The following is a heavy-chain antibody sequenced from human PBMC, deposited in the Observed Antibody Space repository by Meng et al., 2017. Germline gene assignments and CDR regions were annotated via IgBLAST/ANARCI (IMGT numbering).Heavy chain of an antibody. V-gene: IGHV4-38-2*02. CDR1: GYSISSGHY. D-gene: IGHD3-22*01. J-gene: IGHJ3*02. Sequence: SETLSLTCSVSGYSISSGHYWGWIRQPPGEGLDWIGTIYHSGTTYYNSSLKSRVTISVDTSKNQFSLKLSSVTAADTAVYYCAEWVVMRPNAFDIWGQGTMVTVSS. CDR2: IYHSGTT. CDR3: AEWVVMRPNAFDI.